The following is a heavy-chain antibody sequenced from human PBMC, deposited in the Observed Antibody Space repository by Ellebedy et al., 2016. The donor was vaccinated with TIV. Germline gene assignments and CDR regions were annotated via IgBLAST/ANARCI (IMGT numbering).Heavy chain of an antibody. Sequence: GESLKISCAASGFTFSSYWMHLVCQAPGKGLVWVSRINSDGSSTNYADSVRGRFTISRDNDKNTVFLEMNSLRVDDTAVYYCARQFDQTARWGQGTLVTVSS. CDR1: GFTFSSYW. CDR3: ARQFDQTAR. CDR2: INSDGSST. D-gene: IGHD2-21*02. J-gene: IGHJ4*02. V-gene: IGHV3-74*01.